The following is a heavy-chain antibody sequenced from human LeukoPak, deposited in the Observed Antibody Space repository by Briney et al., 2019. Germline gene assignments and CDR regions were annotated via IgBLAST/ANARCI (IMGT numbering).Heavy chain of an antibody. Sequence: VASVNVSCKASGYTFPSYGISWVRQAPGQGLEWMGWIRVYNGKTNYTQKLQGRVTMTTDTSTNTAFMELRSLRSDDTAVYYCARGEYDILTGYYDWWGQGTLVTVSS. V-gene: IGHV1-18*01. CDR3: ARGEYDILTGYYDW. D-gene: IGHD3-9*01. CDR2: IRVYNGKT. J-gene: IGHJ4*02. CDR1: GYTFPSYG.